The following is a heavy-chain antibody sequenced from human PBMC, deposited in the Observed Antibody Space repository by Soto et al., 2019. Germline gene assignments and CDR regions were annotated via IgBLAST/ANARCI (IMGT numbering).Heavy chain of an antibody. V-gene: IGHV3-33*01. J-gene: IGHJ4*02. CDR1: GFTFSSYG. D-gene: IGHD3-22*01. CDR2: IWYDGSNK. Sequence: GGSLRLSCAASGFTFSSYGMHWVRQAPGKGLEWVAVIWYDGSNKYYADSVKGRFTISRDNSKNTLYLQMNSLRAEDTAVYYCARGQYYYDSSGYYSYYFDYWGQGTLVTVSS. CDR3: ARGQYYYDSSGYYSYYFDY.